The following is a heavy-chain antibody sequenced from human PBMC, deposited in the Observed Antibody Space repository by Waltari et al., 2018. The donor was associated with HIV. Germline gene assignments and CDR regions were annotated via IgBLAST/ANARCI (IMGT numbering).Heavy chain of an antibody. Sequence: QVHVVESGGAVVPPGGFLRLSCTASGVNRRISTIHSARQAPGRGLEWVAGVRYDGSHEYYGDAVKGRFTISRDNSKNAIFLEMTVLRLEDTANYHCAKDGAPGRDAVFDTWGQGTLVTV. V-gene: IGHV3-33*03. D-gene: IGHD1-26*01. CDR2: VRYDGSHE. J-gene: IGHJ4*03. CDR1: GVNRRIST. CDR3: AKDGAPGRDAVFDT.